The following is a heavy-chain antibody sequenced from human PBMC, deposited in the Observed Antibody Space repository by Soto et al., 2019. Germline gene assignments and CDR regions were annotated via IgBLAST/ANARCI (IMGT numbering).Heavy chain of an antibody. Sequence: QVQLVQSGAEAKKPGASVKVSCKASGYTFTSYDINWVRQATGQGLEWMGWMNPNSGNTGYAQKFQGRVTLTRNTSISTDYLELGSLRSEDTAVYYCARGPRGRRYCSGGSCYSLDSWGQGTLVTVSS. D-gene: IGHD2-15*01. CDR1: GYTFTSYD. CDR2: MNPNSGNT. J-gene: IGHJ4*02. V-gene: IGHV1-8*01. CDR3: ARGPRGRRYCSGGSCYSLDS.